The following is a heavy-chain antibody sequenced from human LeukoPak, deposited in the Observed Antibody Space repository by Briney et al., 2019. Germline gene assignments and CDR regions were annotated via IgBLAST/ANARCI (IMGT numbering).Heavy chain of an antibody. CDR2: INPNSGGT. D-gene: IGHD3-22*01. V-gene: IGHV1-2*06. Sequence: ASVKVSCKASGYTFTSYYMHWVRQAPGQGLEWMGLINPNSGGTNYAQKFQGRVTMTRDTSISTAYMELSRLRSDDTAVYYCAREMYYYDSSGYYSNDDYWGQGTLVTVSS. J-gene: IGHJ4*02. CDR1: GYTFTSYY. CDR3: AREMYYYDSSGYYSNDDY.